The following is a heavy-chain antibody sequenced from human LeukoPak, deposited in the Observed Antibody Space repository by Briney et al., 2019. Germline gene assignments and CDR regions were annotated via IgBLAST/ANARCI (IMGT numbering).Heavy chain of an antibody. CDR3: ARDRLGLPVDY. CDR1: GGSVRGGSYY. J-gene: IGHJ4*02. CDR2: IYYSGST. V-gene: IGHV4-61*01. D-gene: IGHD5-12*01. Sequence: SETLSHTCTVSGGSVRGGSYYWSWIRQPPGKGLEWIGYIYYSGSTNYNPSLKSRVTISVDTSKNQFSLKLTSVTAADTAVYYCARDRLGLPVDYWGQGTLVTVSS.